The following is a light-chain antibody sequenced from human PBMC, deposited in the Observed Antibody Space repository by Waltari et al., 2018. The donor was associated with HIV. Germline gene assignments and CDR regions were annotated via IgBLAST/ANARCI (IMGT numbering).Light chain of an antibody. CDR1: SSDVGGYNY. CDR3: SSYTSSSTRV. V-gene: IGLV2-14*01. J-gene: IGLJ2*01. Sequence: QSALTQPRSVSGSPGQSVTISCTGTSSDVGGYNYVSWYQQHPGKAPKLMIYEVSNRPSGVSNRSSGSKSGNTASLTISGLQAEDEADYYCSSYTSSSTRVFGGGTKLTVL. CDR2: EVS.